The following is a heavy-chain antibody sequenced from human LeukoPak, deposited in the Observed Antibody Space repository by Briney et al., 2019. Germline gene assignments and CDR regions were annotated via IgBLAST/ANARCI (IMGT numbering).Heavy chain of an antibody. CDR1: GYTFTSYD. CDR2: MNPNSGNT. V-gene: IGHV1-8*01. CDR3: ATGITIFGVRDY. Sequence: AASVKVSCKASGYTFTSYDINWVRQATGQGLEWMGWMNPNSGNTGYAQKFQGRVTMTRNTSISTAYMELSSLRAEDTAVYYCATGITIFGVRDYWGQGTLVTVSS. J-gene: IGHJ4*02. D-gene: IGHD3-3*01.